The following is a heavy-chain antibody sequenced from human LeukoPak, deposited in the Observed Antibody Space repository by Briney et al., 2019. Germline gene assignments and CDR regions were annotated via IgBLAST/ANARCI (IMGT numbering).Heavy chain of an antibody. Sequence: PGGTLRLSCAASGFTFSNYGLSWVRQAPGKGLEWVSGITGSGGSTYYADSVKGRFTISRDNSKNTLYLQMNSLRAEDTAVYYCAKDDRWLQFCCWGQGTLVTVSA. J-gene: IGHJ4*02. CDR1: GFTFSNYG. CDR2: ITGSGGST. V-gene: IGHV3-23*01. CDR3: AKDDRWLQFCC. D-gene: IGHD5-24*01.